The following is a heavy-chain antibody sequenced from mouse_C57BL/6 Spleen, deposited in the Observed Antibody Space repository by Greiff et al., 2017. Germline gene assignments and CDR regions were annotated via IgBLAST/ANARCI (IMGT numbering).Heavy chain of an antibody. CDR3: AREGGLRQEVYYAMDY. CDR2: INPSNGGT. V-gene: IGHV1-53*01. CDR1: GYTFTSYW. J-gene: IGHJ4*01. Sequence: VQLQQPGTELVKPGASVKLSCKASGYTFTSYWMHWVKQRPGQGLEWIGNINPSNGGTNYNEKFKSKATLTVDKSSSTAYMQLSSLTSEDSAVYYCAREGGLRQEVYYAMDYWGQGTSVTVSS. D-gene: IGHD2-4*01.